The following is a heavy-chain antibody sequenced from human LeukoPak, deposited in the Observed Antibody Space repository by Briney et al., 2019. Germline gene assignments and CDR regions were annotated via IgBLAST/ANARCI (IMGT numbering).Heavy chain of an antibody. Sequence: GGSLRPSCTASGFTFSSYEMNWVRQAPGKGLEWVSYISSSGSTIYYADSVKGRFTISRDNAKNSLYLQMNSLRAEDTAVYYCARENYGDYGGYWGQGTLVTVSS. J-gene: IGHJ4*02. D-gene: IGHD4-17*01. CDR3: ARENYGDYGGY. CDR2: ISSSGSTI. CDR1: GFTFSSYE. V-gene: IGHV3-48*03.